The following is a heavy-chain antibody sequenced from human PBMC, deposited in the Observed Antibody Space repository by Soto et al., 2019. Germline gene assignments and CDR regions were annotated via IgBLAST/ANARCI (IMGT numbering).Heavy chain of an antibody. V-gene: IGHV1-3*01. Sequence: QVQLVQSGAEVKKPGASVKVSCKASGYTFTSYAMHWVRQAPGQRLEWMGWINAGNGNTKYSQKFQGRVTITRDTSASTPYMELSSLRSEDTAVYYCASLRHSPSYYYYYGMDVWGQGTTVTVSS. CDR3: ASLRHSPSYYYYYGMDV. J-gene: IGHJ6*02. CDR2: INAGNGNT. D-gene: IGHD5-18*01. CDR1: GYTFTSYA.